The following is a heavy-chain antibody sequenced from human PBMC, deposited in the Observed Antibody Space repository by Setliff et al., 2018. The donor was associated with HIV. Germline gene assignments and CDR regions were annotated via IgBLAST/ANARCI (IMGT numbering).Heavy chain of an antibody. D-gene: IGHD6-19*01. CDR3: AKDSEAVAVKYYYMDV. CDR1: GFTFSSYG. Sequence: GGSLRLSCAASGFTFSSYGMHWVRQAPGKGLEWVAFIWYDGSKTYYADSVQGRFTISRDTPSNTVYLQMNSLRAEDTALYYCAKDSEAVAVKYYYMDVWGRGTTVTVSS. CDR2: IWYDGSKT. J-gene: IGHJ6*03. V-gene: IGHV3-30*02.